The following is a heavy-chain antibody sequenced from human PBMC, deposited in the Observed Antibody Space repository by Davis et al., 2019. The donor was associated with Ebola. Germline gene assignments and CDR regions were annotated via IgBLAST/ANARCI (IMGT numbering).Heavy chain of an antibody. D-gene: IGHD1-26*01. J-gene: IGHJ3*02. CDR3: ATELSGDGFDI. CDR2: IRQDGDKK. CDR1: GVMFSRYW. V-gene: IGHV3-7*03. Sequence: PGGSLRLSCAASGVMFSRYWMSWVRQGPGKGLEWVANIRQDGDKKNYVDSVKDRFTISRDSAKNSLFLQMNGLRAEDTALYYCATELSGDGFDIWGQGTMVTVSS.